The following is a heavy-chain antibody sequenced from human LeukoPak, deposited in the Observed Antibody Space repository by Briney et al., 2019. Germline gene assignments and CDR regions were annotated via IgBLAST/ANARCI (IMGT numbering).Heavy chain of an antibody. Sequence: GGSLRLSCAASGFTFSSHGIHWVRQAPGKVLEWVAVISYAGSDKYYADSVKGRFTISRDNSKNTLYLQMNSLRAEDTAVYYCAKSSSGGWYLLGDAFDIWGQGTMVTVFS. CDR1: GFTFSSHG. D-gene: IGHD6-19*01. CDR3: AKSSSGGWYLLGDAFDI. J-gene: IGHJ3*02. CDR2: ISYAGSDK. V-gene: IGHV3-30*18.